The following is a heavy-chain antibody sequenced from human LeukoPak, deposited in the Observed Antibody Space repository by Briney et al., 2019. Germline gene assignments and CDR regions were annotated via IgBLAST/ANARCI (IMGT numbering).Heavy chain of an antibody. Sequence: PSETLSLTCTVSGGSISSSSYYWGWIRQPPGKGLEWIGSIYYSGSTYYNPSLKSRVTISVDTSKNQFSLKLSSVTAADTAVYYCARHGYSSSWYPGGWFDPWGQGTLVTVSS. D-gene: IGHD6-13*01. CDR3: ARHGYSSSWYPGGWFDP. CDR1: GGSISSSSYY. V-gene: IGHV4-39*01. CDR2: IYYSGST. J-gene: IGHJ5*02.